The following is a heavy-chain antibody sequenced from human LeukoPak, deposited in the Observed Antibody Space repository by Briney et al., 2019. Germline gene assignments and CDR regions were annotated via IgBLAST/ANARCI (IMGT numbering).Heavy chain of an antibody. CDR2: IYTSGST. J-gene: IGHJ6*02. Sequence: SETLSLTCTVSGGSISSYYWGWIRQPAGKGLEWIGRIYTSGSTNYNPSLKSRVTMSVDTSKNQFSLKLSSVTAADTAVYYCARESPIIVYCYGMDVWGQGTTVTVSS. CDR1: GGSISSYY. D-gene: IGHD1-26*01. V-gene: IGHV4-4*07. CDR3: ARESPIIVYCYGMDV.